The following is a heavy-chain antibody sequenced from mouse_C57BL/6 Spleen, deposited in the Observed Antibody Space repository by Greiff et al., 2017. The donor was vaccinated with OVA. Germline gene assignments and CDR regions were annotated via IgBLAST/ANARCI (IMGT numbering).Heavy chain of an antibody. CDR3: TTHYDYESYAMDY. V-gene: IGHV14-1*01. Sequence: EVKLQQSGAELVRPGASVKLSCTASGFNIKDYYMHWVKQRPEQGLEWIGRIDPEDGDTEYAPKFQGKATMTADTSSNTAYLQLSSLTSEDTAVYYCTTHYDYESYAMDYWGQGTSVTVSS. CDR2: IDPEDGDT. J-gene: IGHJ4*01. CDR1: GFNIKDYY. D-gene: IGHD2-4*01.